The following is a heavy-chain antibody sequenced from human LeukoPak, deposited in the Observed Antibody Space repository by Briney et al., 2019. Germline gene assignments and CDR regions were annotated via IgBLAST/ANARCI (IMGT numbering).Heavy chain of an antibody. J-gene: IGHJ6*02. Sequence: PGRSLRLSCAASGFTFSSYGMHWVRQAPGKGLEWVAVISYDGSNKYYADSVKGRFTISRDNSKNTLYLQMNSLRAEDTAVYYCAKDPGAVAEGMDVWGQGTTVTVSS. V-gene: IGHV3-30*18. CDR2: ISYDGSNK. CDR1: GFTFSSYG. D-gene: IGHD6-19*01. CDR3: AKDPGAVAEGMDV.